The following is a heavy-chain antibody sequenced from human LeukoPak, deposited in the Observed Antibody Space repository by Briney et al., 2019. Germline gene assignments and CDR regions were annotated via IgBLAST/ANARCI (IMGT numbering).Heavy chain of an antibody. CDR3: ARGGNYDSSGYYLFDY. CDR2: IYHSGST. D-gene: IGHD3-22*01. CDR1: GGSISSGGYY. J-gene: IGHJ4*02. V-gene: IGHV4-30-2*01. Sequence: PSQTLSLTCTVSGGSISSGGYYWSWIRQPPGKGLEWIGYIYHSGSTYYNPSLKSRVTISVDKSKNQFSLKLSSVTAADTAVYYCARGGNYDSSGYYLFDYWGQGTLVTVSS.